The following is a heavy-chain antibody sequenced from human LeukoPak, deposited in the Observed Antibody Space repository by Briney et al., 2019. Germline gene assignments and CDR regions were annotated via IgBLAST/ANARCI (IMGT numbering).Heavy chain of an antibody. Sequence: GGSLRLTCAASGFSISNYWTSWVRQAPGRGLEWVANINYDGTDKTYVASVRGRFTISRDNAKNSLYLQVNSLRAEDAAVYYCARGRSLDVWGQGTTVTVSS. CDR1: GFSISNYW. CDR3: ARGRSLDV. CDR2: INYDGTDK. V-gene: IGHV3-7*05. J-gene: IGHJ6*02. D-gene: IGHD3-10*01.